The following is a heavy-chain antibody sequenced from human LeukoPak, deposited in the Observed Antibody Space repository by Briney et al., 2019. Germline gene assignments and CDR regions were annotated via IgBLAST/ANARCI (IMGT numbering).Heavy chain of an antibody. CDR3: AKGHGLLVRGVMGHYFDY. Sequence: GGSLRLSCAVSGFTFSSYAMSWVRQAPGKGLEWVSAISGSGGSTYYADSVKGRFTISRDNSKNTLYLQMNSLRAEDTAVYYCAKGHGLLVRGVMGHYFDYWGQGTLVTVSS. V-gene: IGHV3-23*01. CDR2: ISGSGGST. D-gene: IGHD3-10*01. CDR1: GFTFSSYA. J-gene: IGHJ4*02.